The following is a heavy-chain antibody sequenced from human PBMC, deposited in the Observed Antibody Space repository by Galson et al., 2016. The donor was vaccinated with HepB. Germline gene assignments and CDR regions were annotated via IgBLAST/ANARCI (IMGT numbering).Heavy chain of an antibody. Sequence: SVKVSCKASGGTFSSYAISWVRQVPGQGLEWMGGIIPAFGTINYAQTFQGRVTIPADESTSTANMELSSLTSEDKAVYYCAKGRTASGGNGNYYYYGMDVWGQGTTVTVSS. CDR1: GGTFSSYA. CDR3: AKGRTASGGNGNYYYYGMDV. J-gene: IGHJ6*02. CDR2: IIPAFGTI. V-gene: IGHV1-69*13. D-gene: IGHD4-23*01.